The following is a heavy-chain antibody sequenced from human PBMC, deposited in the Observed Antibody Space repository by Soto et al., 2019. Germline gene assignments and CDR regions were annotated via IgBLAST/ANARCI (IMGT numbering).Heavy chain of an antibody. J-gene: IGHJ5*02. V-gene: IGHV1-69*12. D-gene: IGHD5-18*01. CDR1: GGTFSSYA. CDR3: ATTLYSYGFIGWFDP. CDR2: IIPIFGTA. Sequence: QVQLVQSGAEVKKPGSSVKVSCKASGGTFSSYAISWVRQAPGQGLEWMGGIIPIFGTANYAQKFQGRVTITADESTSTADMELRSLRSEDTAVYYCATTLYSYGFIGWFDPWGQGTLVTVSS.